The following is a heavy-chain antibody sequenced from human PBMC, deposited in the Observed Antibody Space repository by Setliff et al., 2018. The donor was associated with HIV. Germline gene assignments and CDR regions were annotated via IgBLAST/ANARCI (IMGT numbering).Heavy chain of an antibody. V-gene: IGHV4-34*01. Sequence: SETLSLTCAVYGESFNTYFWSWIRQPPGKGLEWIGQINHSGSTNYNPSLRSRVTISIGTSKNKFSLKLSSVTAADTAGYYCASLRWLRSKHFDYWGQGTLVTVSS. CDR3: ASLRWLRSKHFDY. D-gene: IGHD5-12*01. CDR1: GESFNTYF. J-gene: IGHJ4*02. CDR2: INHSGST.